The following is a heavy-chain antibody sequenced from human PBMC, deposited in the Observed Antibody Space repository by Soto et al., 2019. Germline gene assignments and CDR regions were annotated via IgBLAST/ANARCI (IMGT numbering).Heavy chain of an antibody. D-gene: IGHD3-22*01. Sequence: QVQLVQSGAEVKKPGSSVKVSCEASGGTFRSYGLTWVRQAPGQGLEWMGGSIPIFGTTNYAQKLQVRVTITADESTYIAYMELSSLRSEDTAVYYCARDYYDSSGYPGYWGQGTLVTVSS. CDR2: SIPIFGTT. V-gene: IGHV1-69*01. J-gene: IGHJ4*02. CDR3: ARDYYDSSGYPGY. CDR1: GGTFRSYG.